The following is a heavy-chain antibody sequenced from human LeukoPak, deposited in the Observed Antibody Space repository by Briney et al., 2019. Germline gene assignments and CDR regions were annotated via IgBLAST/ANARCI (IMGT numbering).Heavy chain of an antibody. CDR2: IIDSGDIT. Sequence: GGSLRLSCEASGFTFSSCAMSWVRQASGKGLEWVSGIIDSGDITYYANSVKGRFTISRDNSKNTLYLQMNSLRAEDTAVYYCAKLGGQEVYNYYVGVWGKGTTVAVSS. CDR1: GFTFSSCA. V-gene: IGHV3-23*01. D-gene: IGHD3-16*01. CDR3: AKLGGQEVYNYYVGV. J-gene: IGHJ6*03.